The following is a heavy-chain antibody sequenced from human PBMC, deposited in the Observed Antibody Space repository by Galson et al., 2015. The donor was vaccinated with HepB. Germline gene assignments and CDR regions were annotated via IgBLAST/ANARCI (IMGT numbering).Heavy chain of an antibody. J-gene: IGHJ5*02. D-gene: IGHD3-16*02. CDR3: AGGSLSVDTSILAS. CDR2: ISSSGVYT. CDR1: EFTFSDYY. V-gene: IGHV3-11*06. Sequence: SLRLSCAASEFTFSDYYMTWVRQAPGKGLEWLSFISSSGVYTTYADSVKGRFAVSRDNAKSSLYLQMNSLRAEDTAVYYCAGGSLSVDTSILASWGQGTLVTVSS.